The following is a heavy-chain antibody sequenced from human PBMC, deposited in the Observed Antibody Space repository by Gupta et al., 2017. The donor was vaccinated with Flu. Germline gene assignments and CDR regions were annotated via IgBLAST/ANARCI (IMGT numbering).Heavy chain of an antibody. CDR3: ARGTRLTGKGYGMDV. J-gene: IGHJ6*02. CDR1: GGSIGTYY. D-gene: IGHD3-9*01. Sequence: VQLHDSGPGLVKASKTLSLTCTVSGGSIGTYYWSWIRQSPGKGLEWIGYIYYSGSTNYNPSLKSLVIISLDTPKNQFSLKRTSVTAADTAIYYCARGTRLTGKGYGMDVWGQGTTVTVSS. CDR2: IYYSGST. V-gene: IGHV4-59*01.